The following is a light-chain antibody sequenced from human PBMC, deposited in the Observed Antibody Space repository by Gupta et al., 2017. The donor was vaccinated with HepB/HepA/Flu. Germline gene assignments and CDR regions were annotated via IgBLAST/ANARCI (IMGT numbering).Light chain of an antibody. J-gene: IGKJ1*01. Sequence: DIQMTESPSTLSASVGDRVTITCRARQSINNWLAWYQRKPGKAPNLLIYKASSLESGVPSRFSGSGSGTEFTLTISCRQPEEFATYYCQQGINCPRTFGQGTKVEIK. V-gene: IGKV1-5*03. CDR3: QQGINCPRT. CDR2: KAS. CDR1: QSINNW.